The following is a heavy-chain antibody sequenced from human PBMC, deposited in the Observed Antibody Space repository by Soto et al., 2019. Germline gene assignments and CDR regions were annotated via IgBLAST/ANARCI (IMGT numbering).Heavy chain of an antibody. Sequence: GASVKVSCKASGCSFTSYSIHWVRQAPGQSLEWMGWTNAGNGNTKYSQKFQGRVTITRDTSASTAYMELRSLRSDDTAVYYCARRVMITFGGVIVPSLVDYWGQGTLVTVSS. CDR1: GCSFTSYS. D-gene: IGHD3-16*02. J-gene: IGHJ4*02. CDR3: ARRVMITFGGVIVPSLVDY. CDR2: TNAGNGNT. V-gene: IGHV1-3*01.